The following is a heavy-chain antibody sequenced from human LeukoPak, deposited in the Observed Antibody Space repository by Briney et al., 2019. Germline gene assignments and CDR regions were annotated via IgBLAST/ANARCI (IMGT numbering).Heavy chain of an antibody. Sequence: ASVKVSCKASGYTFTNYGLSWVRQAPGQGLEWMGWISPYNGDTNYTQKFQDRVTMTTDTSTSTASMELRSLRYDDTAVYYCARNHYDSSGGYHIEYWGQGTLVSVSS. J-gene: IGHJ4*02. CDR1: GYTFTNYG. CDR2: ISPYNGDT. D-gene: IGHD3-22*01. V-gene: IGHV1-18*01. CDR3: ARNHYDSSGGYHIEY.